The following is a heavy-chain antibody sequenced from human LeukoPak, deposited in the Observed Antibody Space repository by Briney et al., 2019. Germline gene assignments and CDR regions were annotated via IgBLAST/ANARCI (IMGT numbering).Heavy chain of an antibody. CDR3: AKDIGPVSGQQGGYYYYYGMDV. Sequence: GGSLKLSCAASGFTFRSYWMSWVRQAPGKGLEWVANINQDGGEKYHVDSVRGRFTISRDNAKNSLYLQMNSLRTEDTALYYCAKDIGPVSGQQGGYYYYYGMDVWGQGTTVTVSS. CDR1: GFTFRSYW. D-gene: IGHD3/OR15-3a*01. CDR2: INQDGGEK. J-gene: IGHJ6*02. V-gene: IGHV3-7*03.